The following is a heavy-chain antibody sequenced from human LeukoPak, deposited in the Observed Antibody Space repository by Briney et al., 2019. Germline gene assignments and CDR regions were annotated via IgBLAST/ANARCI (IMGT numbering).Heavy chain of an antibody. Sequence: PSETLSLTCTVSGGSVSSGSYYWSWIRQPPGKGLEWIGYIYYSGSTNYNPSLKSRVTISVDTSKNQFSLKLSSVTAADTAVYYCARGSPPEDYDFWSGYHTFDYWGQGTLVTVSS. CDR3: ARGSPPEDYDFWSGYHTFDY. V-gene: IGHV4-61*01. J-gene: IGHJ4*02. CDR1: GGSVSSGSYY. CDR2: IYYSGST. D-gene: IGHD3-3*01.